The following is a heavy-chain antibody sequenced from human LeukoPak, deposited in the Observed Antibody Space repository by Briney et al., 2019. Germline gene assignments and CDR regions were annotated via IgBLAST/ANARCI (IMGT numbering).Heavy chain of an antibody. Sequence: PPETLSLTCAVYGGSFSGYYWSWIRQPPGKGLEWIGEINHSGSTNYNPSLKSRVTISVDTSKNQFSLKLSSVTAADTAVYYCARILKGGRNYYGSGSYPPVFDYWGQGTLVTVSS. CDR1: GGSFSGYY. D-gene: IGHD3-10*01. J-gene: IGHJ4*02. CDR3: ARILKGGRNYYGSGSYPPVFDY. V-gene: IGHV4-34*01. CDR2: INHSGST.